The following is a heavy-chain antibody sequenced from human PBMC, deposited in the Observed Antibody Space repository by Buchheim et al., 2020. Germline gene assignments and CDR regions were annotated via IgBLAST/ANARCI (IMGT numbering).Heavy chain of an antibody. V-gene: IGHV4-59*12. CDR2: MYYGGRT. CDR1: GGSISTNY. CDR3: ARGPGDYGDYLGRGELFYFDY. D-gene: IGHD4-17*01. Sequence: QVQLQESGPGLVKPSETLSLTCTVSGGSISTNYWSWIRQPPGKGLEWIGYMYYGGRTKYNPSLKSRATISVDTSKNQFSLKLTSVTAADTAIYYCARGPGDYGDYLGRGELFYFDYWGQGTL. J-gene: IGHJ4*02.